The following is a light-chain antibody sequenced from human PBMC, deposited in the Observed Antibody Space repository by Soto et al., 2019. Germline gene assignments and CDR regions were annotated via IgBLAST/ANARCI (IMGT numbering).Light chain of an antibody. Sequence: EIVMTQSPATLSVSPGERVTLSCRASQSVRTNLAWYQQKPGQAPRPLIYSASTRATGVPARFSGSGSGTEFTLTISSLQSEDFAVYYCQHYNNLWGFGGGTKVEIK. V-gene: IGKV3-15*01. J-gene: IGKJ4*01. CDR2: SAS. CDR3: QHYNNLWG. CDR1: QSVRTN.